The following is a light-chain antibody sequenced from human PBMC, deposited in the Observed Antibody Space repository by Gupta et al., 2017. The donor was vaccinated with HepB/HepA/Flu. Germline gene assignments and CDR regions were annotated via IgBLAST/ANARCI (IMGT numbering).Light chain of an antibody. CDR2: AAS. Sequence: AVWMIQPPSSFSASTGDRATITCGASHGINSYLTWYQQKPGKAPKLLIYAASTWQSGVPSRFSGSGSGTDLTLTISCLQSEDFATYYCQQDDSYPITFGHGTKVDIK. V-gene: IGKV1-8*01. J-gene: IGKJ3*01. CDR1: HGINSY. CDR3: QQDDSYPIT.